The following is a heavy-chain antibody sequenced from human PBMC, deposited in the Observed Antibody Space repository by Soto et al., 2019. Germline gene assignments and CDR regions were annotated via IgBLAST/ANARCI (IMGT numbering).Heavy chain of an antibody. D-gene: IGHD3-3*01. CDR3: ARDIITIFGVVILYYGMDV. CDR1: GGSISSGDYY. CDR2: IYYSGST. V-gene: IGHV4-30-4*01. J-gene: IGHJ6*02. Sequence: QVQLQESGPGLVKPSQTLSLTCTVSGGSISSGDYYWSWIRQPPGKGLEWIGYIYYSGSTYYNPSLKSRVTISGDTSKNQFPLKLGSVTAAVTAVYYCARDIITIFGVVILYYGMDVWGQGTTGTVSS.